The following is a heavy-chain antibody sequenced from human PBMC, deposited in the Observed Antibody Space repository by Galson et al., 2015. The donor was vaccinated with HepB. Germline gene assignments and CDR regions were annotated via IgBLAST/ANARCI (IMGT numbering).Heavy chain of an antibody. Sequence: SLRLSCAASGFTFSSYGMNWVRQAPGKGLEWVAVISYDGSNKYYADSVKGRFTISRDNSKNTLYLQMNSLRAEDTAVYYCAKDGLATVRRQPFDYWGQGTLVTVSP. V-gene: IGHV3-30*18. J-gene: IGHJ4*02. D-gene: IGHD4-17*01. CDR3: AKDGLATVRRQPFDY. CDR2: ISYDGSNK. CDR1: GFTFSSYG.